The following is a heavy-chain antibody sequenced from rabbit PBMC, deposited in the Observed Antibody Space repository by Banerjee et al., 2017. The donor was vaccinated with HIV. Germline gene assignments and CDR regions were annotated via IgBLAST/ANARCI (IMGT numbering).Heavy chain of an antibody. D-gene: IGHD6-1*01. CDR2: IYIGSGST. V-gene: IGHV1S40*01. CDR1: GFSFSSYYY. Sequence: QSLEESGGDLVKPGASLTLTCTASGFSFSSYYYMCWVRQAPGKGLEWIGCIYIGSGSTYYASWAKGRFTISKTSSTTVTLQMTSLTAADTATYFCARAGYAGYGYATNAFDPWGQGTLVTVS. J-gene: IGHJ2*01. CDR3: ARAGYAGYGYATNAFDP.